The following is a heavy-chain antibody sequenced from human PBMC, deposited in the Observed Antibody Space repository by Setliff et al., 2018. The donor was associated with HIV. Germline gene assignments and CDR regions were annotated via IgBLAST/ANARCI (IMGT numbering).Heavy chain of an antibody. CDR3: ARHRGVRGTNGWFGINWFDP. D-gene: IGHD6-19*01. V-gene: IGHV4-59*08. Sequence: PGGSLRLSCAVSGFTVSSNYMTWVRQPPGKGLEWVASISYNGDTYYKESLKSRLNISADTSKNQIFLSLTSVTAADTAVYFCARHRGVRGTNGWFGINWFDPWGQGTLVTVSS. CDR2: ISYNGDT. CDR1: GFTVSSNY. J-gene: IGHJ5*02.